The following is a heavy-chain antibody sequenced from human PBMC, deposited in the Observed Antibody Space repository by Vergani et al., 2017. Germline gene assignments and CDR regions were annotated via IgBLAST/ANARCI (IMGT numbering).Heavy chain of an antibody. CDR2: IYSGGST. J-gene: IGHJ4*02. D-gene: IGHD3-10*01. CDR3: AGGVGYYGSGSYYPFDY. V-gene: IGHV3-53*01. CDR1: GFTVSSNY. Sequence: EVQLVESGGGLIQPGGSLRLSCAASGFTVSSNYMSWVRQAPGKGLEWVSVIYSGGSTYYADSVKGRFTISRDNSKNTLYLQMNSLRAEDTAVYYCAGGVGYYGSGSYYPFDYWGQGTLVTVSS.